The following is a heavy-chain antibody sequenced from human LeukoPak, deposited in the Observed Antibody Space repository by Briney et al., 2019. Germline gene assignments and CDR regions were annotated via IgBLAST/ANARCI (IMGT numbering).Heavy chain of an antibody. CDR1: GDSVSSKNGA. CDR2: TYYRSKWYD. V-gene: IGHV6-1*01. CDR3: ARDLGTSGWYTFDF. Sequence: SQTLSPTRAISGDSVSSKNGAWNWIRQSPSRGLEWLGRTYYRSKWYDEYADSVKGRVTISPDTSKNQFSLHVYSVTPEDTAVYYCARDLGTSGWYTFDFWGQGTLVTVSS. D-gene: IGHD6-19*01. J-gene: IGHJ5*01.